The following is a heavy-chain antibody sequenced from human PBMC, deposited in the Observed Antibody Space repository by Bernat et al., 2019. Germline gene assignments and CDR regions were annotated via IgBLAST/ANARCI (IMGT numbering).Heavy chain of an antibody. CDR1: GDSVSSNSSA. V-gene: IGHV6-1*01. CDR2: TYYTSKWDN. CDR3: ARGRRHYYGMDV. Sequence: QVQLQQSGPGLVKTSQTLSLTCAISGDSVSSNSSAWNWISQSPSRGLEWLGRTYYTSKWDNDYAVSVKSRITINPDRSKNQFSLQLNSVTTEDTAVYYCARGRRHYYGMDVWGQGTTVTVSS. J-gene: IGHJ6*02.